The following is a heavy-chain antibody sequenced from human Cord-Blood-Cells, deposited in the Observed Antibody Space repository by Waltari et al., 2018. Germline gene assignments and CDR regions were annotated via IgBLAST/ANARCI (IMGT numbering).Heavy chain of an antibody. CDR1: GYTFTSYD. CDR3: ARAANAMGYYYGMDV. V-gene: IGHV1-8*01. D-gene: IGHD3-16*01. CDR2: MNPNSGNT. J-gene: IGHJ6*02. Sequence: QVQLVQFGAEVKKPGASVKVSCKASGYTFTSYDHNWVRQATGQGHEWMGWMNPNSGNTGYAQKFQGRVTMTRNTSISTAYMELSSLRSEDTAVYYCARAANAMGYYYGMDVWGQGTTVTVSS.